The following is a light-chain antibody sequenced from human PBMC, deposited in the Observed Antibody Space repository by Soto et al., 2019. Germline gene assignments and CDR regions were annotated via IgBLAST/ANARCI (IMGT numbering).Light chain of an antibody. J-gene: IGKJ2*01. CDR1: QSVSSN. CDR3: QQYRDWPTST. V-gene: IGKV3-15*01. Sequence: EIVMTRSPATLSVSPGERATLSCRASQSVSSNVAWYQQRPGQAPRLLIYGASTRASGIPARFSGSGSGTEFTLTISSLQSEDLAAYYCQQYRDWPTSTFGQGTKLEMK. CDR2: GAS.